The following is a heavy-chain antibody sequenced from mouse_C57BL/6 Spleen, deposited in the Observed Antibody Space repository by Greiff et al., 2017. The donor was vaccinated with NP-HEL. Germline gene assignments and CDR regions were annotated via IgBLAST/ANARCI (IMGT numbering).Heavy chain of an antibody. CDR2: ISSGGSYT. CDR3: SSPWPSRTTVLATNFDF. J-gene: IGHJ2*01. CDR1: GFTFSSYG. V-gene: IGHV5-6*01. D-gene: IGHD1-1*01. Sequence: EVKVVESGGDLVKPGGSLKLSCAASGFTFSSYGMSWVRQTPDKRLAWVATISSGGSYTYYPDSVKGRFTISRDNAKNHLYLQMSSLTSEDTAMYYCSSPWPSRTTVLATNFDFWGQGTTLTVSS.